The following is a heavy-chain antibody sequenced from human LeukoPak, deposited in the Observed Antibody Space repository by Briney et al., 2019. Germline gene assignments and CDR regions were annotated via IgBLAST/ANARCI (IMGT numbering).Heavy chain of an antibody. Sequence: SGTLSLTCAVSGGSISSPNWWTWVGQPPGKGLEWIGEIYHSGRTNSNPSLESRVIMSVDKSKNQFSLKLTSVTAADTAVYYCARVGHNWFDPWGQGTLVTVSS. J-gene: IGHJ5*02. CDR2: IYHSGRT. CDR3: ARVGHNWFDP. D-gene: IGHD1-26*01. V-gene: IGHV4-4*02. CDR1: GGSISSPNW.